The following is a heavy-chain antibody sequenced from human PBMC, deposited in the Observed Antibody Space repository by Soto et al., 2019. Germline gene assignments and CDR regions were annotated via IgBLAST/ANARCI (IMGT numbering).Heavy chain of an antibody. V-gene: IGHV1-3*01. J-gene: IGHJ5*02. CDR1: EYTFTSYA. Sequence: ASVKVSCKASEYTFTSYAMHWVRQAPGQRLEWMGWINAGNGNTKYSQKFQGRVTITADESTSTAYMELSSLRSEDTAVYYCARFHGTNGVCWRKAWFDPWGQGTLVTVSS. CDR3: ARFHGTNGVCWRKAWFDP. CDR2: INAGNGNT. D-gene: IGHD2-8*01.